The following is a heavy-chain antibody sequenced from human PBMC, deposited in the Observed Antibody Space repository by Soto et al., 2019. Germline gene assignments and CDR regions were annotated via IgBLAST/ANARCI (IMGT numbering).Heavy chain of an antibody. CDR3: ARARFEGNFFWGSSIEY. CDR1: GFTFNNYV. CDR2: ISGGGGST. J-gene: IGHJ4*02. D-gene: IGHD3-16*01. Sequence: EVQLLESGGGLVQPGGSLRLSCAASGFTFNNYVMTWVRQAPGKGLEWVSRISGGGGSTYYADSVKGRFTISRDGSESTLFLQMNSLRPEDTAEYYCARARFEGNFFWGSSIEYWGQGTLVTVSS. V-gene: IGHV3-23*01.